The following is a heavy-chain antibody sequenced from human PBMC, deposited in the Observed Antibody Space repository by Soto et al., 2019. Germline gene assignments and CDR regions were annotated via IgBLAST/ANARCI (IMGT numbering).Heavy chain of an antibody. D-gene: IGHD3-3*01. CDR3: ARGETGRYYDFWSGYYKVGKNWFDP. CDR1: SGSISSSNW. J-gene: IGHJ5*02. CDR2: IYHSGST. Sequence: PSETLSLTCAVSSGSISSSNWWSWVRQPPGKGLGWIGEIYHSGSTNYNPSLKSRVTISVDKSKNQFSLKLSSVTAADTAVYYCARGETGRYYDFWSGYYKVGKNWFDPWGQGTLVTVSS. V-gene: IGHV4-4*02.